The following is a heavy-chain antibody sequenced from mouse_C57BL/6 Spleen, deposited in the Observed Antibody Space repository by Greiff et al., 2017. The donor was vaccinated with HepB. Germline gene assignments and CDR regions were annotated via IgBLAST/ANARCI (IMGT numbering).Heavy chain of an antibody. D-gene: IGHD1-1*01. V-gene: IGHV1-22*01. CDR2: INPNNGGT. J-gene: IGHJ2*01. Sequence: DVKLQESGPELVKPGASVKMSCKASGYTFTDYNMHWVKQSHGKSLEWIGYINPNNGGTSYNQKFKGKATLTVNKSSSTAYMELRSLTSEDSAVYYCAREDLLRLFDYWGQGTTLTVSS. CDR1: GYTFTDYN. CDR3: AREDLLRLFDY.